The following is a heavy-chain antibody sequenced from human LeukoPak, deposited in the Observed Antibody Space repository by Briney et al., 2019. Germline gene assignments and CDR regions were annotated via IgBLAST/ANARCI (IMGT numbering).Heavy chain of an antibody. D-gene: IGHD6-13*01. V-gene: IGHV1-46*01. J-gene: IGHJ2*01. Sequence: ASVKVSCKASGYTITNNYMHWVRQAPGQGLEWMGLINPSGTGTSYAQKFQGRITMSRDTSTSTVYMELSSLRSDDTAVYYCARGWDIAAAGTNYWYFDLWGRGTLVTVSS. CDR3: ARGWDIAAAGTNYWYFDL. CDR2: INPSGTGT. CDR1: GYTITNNY.